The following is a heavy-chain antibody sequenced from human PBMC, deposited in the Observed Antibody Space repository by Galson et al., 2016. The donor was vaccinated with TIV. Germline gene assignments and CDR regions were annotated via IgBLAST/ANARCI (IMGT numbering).Heavy chain of an antibody. Sequence: PALVKPTQTLTLTCTFSGFSLNTSGMRVSWIRQPPGKALEWLARIDWDDDKFYSTSLKSRLTISKDTSKNQVVLRMLNLDPEDPATYFCARSTARGACIDYWGQGTLVTVSS. CDR1: GFSLNTSGMR. D-gene: IGHD3-10*01. CDR2: IDWDDDK. V-gene: IGHV2-70*04. CDR3: ARSTARGACIDY. J-gene: IGHJ4*02.